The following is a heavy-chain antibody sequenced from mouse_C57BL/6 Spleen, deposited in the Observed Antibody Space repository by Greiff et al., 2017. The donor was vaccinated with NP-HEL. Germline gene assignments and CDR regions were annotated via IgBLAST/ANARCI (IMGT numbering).Heavy chain of an antibody. CDR1: GFTFSSYA. CDR3: TRDRSITTVGFFDY. V-gene: IGHV5-9-1*02. D-gene: IGHD1-1*01. CDR2: ISSGGDYI. Sequence: EVQRVESGEGLVKPGGSLKLSCAASGFTFSSYAMSWVRQTPEKRLEWVAYISSGGDYIYYADTVKGRFTISRDNARNTLYLQMSSLKSEDTAMYYCTRDRSITTVGFFDYWGQGTTLTVSS. J-gene: IGHJ2*01.